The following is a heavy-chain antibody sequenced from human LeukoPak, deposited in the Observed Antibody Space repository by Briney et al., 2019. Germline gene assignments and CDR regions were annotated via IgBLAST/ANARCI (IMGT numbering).Heavy chain of an antibody. CDR2: ISSTSTYI. V-gene: IGHV3-21*01. Sequence: GGSLRLSCAASGFTFNSYAMIWVRQAPGKGLEWVSAISSTSTYIYEADSVKGRFTISRDNAKNSLYLQMTSLRADDTGVYYCARAPYDIVTGYSGYFDFWGQGTLVTVSS. J-gene: IGHJ4*02. CDR1: GFTFNSYA. CDR3: ARAPYDIVTGYSGYFDF. D-gene: IGHD3-9*01.